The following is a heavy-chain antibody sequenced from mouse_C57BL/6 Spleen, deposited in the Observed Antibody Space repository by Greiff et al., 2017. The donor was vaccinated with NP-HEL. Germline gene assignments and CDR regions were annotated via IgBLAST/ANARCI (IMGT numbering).Heavy chain of an antibody. CDR2: SRNKANDYTT. Sequence: EVQRVETGGGLVQSGRSLRLSCATSGFTFSDFYMEWVRQAPGKGLEWIAASRNKANDYTTEYSASVKGRFIVSRDTSQSILYLQMNALRAEDTAIYYCARRENYAMDYWGQGTSVTVSS. J-gene: IGHJ4*01. CDR1: GFTFSDFY. CDR3: ARRENYAMDY. V-gene: IGHV7-1*01.